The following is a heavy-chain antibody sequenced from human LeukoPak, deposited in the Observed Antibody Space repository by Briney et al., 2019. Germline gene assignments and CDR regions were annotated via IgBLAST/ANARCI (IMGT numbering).Heavy chain of an antibody. CDR3: AKDLRRDYDFWSGYLGGGSDY. CDR2: ISGSGGST. CDR1: GFTFSSYA. D-gene: IGHD3-3*01. V-gene: IGHV3-23*01. Sequence: GGSLRLSCAASGFTFSSYAMSWVRQAPGKGLEWVLAISGSGGSTYYADSVKGRFTISRDNSKNTLYLQMNSLRAEDTAVYYCAKDLRRDYDFWSGYLGGGSDYWGQGTLVTVSS. J-gene: IGHJ4*02.